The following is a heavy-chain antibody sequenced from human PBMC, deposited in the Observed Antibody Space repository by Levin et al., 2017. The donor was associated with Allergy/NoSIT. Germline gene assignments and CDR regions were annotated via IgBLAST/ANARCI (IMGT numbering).Heavy chain of an antibody. CDR3: ARDKTGTTRYFEY. Sequence: GGSPRLSCAASGFTFSSYTVNWVRQAPGKGLEWVSSISSSSGYIDYADSVKGRFTISRDNAKNSLYLQMNSLRAEDTAVYYCARDKTGTTRYFEYWGPGTLVTVSS. CDR1: GFTFSSYT. J-gene: IGHJ4*02. V-gene: IGHV3-21*01. D-gene: IGHD1-7*01. CDR2: ISSSSGYI.